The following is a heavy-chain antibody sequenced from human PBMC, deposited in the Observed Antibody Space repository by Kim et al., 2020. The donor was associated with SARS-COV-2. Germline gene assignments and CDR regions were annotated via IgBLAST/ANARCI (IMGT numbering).Heavy chain of an antibody. CDR3: AKGEQLPN. J-gene: IGHJ4*02. D-gene: IGHD6-13*01. Sequence: GGSLRLSCAASGFTFTNNAMTWVRQAPGKGLEWVSRISSSGDSTYYADSVKGRFTISRDNSKKTLYLQMNTLRAEDTAVYYCAKGEQLPNWGQGNLVTVSS. V-gene: IGHV3-23*01. CDR2: ISSSGDST. CDR1: GFTFTNNA.